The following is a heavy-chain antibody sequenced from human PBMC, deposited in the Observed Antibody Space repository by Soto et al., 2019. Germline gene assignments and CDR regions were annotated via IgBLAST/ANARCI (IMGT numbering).Heavy chain of an antibody. D-gene: IGHD6-6*01. CDR2: ISAYNGNT. J-gene: IGHJ6*02. CDR3: AREGGLYSSSSYYYYGMDV. Sequence: ASVKVSCKASGYTFTSYGISWVRQAPGQGLEWMGWISAYNGNTNYAQKLQGRVTMTTDTSTSTAYMELRSLRSDDTAVYYCAREGGLYSSSSYYYYGMDVWGQGTTVTVSS. CDR1: GYTFTSYG. V-gene: IGHV1-18*04.